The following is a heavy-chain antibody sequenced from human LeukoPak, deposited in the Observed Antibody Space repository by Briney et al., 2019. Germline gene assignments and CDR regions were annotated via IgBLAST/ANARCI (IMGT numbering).Heavy chain of an antibody. CDR2: ISAYNGNT. V-gene: IGHV1-18*01. J-gene: IGHJ6*02. CDR3: ARVPVDTAMVGWYYYGMDV. Sequence: ASVKVSCKASGYTFTSYGISWVRQAPGQGLEWMGRISAYNGNTNYAQKLQGRVTMTTDTSTSTAYMELRSLRSDDTAVYYCARVPVDTAMVGWYYYGMDVWGQGTTVTVSS. D-gene: IGHD5-18*01. CDR1: GYTFTSYG.